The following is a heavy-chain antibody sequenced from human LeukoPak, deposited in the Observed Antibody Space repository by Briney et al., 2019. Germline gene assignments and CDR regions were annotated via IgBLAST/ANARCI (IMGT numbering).Heavy chain of an antibody. J-gene: IGHJ4*02. CDR3: ANPHYDSSGPYFDY. V-gene: IGHV3-23*01. CDR1: GFTFSSYG. Sequence: GGSLRLSCAASGFTFSSYGMSWVRQAPGKGLEWVSAISGSGGSTYYADSVKGRFTISRDNSKNTLYLQMNSLRAEDTAVYYCANPHYDSSGPYFDYWGQGTLVTVSS. CDR2: ISGSGGST. D-gene: IGHD3-22*01.